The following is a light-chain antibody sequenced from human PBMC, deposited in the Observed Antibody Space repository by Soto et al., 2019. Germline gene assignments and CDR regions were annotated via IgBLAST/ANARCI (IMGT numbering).Light chain of an antibody. V-gene: IGKV3-15*01. Sequence: IVMTQSPGTLSVSPGERATLSCRASQNIGNKVGWYQQKPGQAPRLLIYGASTRATGIPVRFSGNGSGTEFTLTITSLQSEDSAVYYCQEYNYWHPITFGGGTKAEIQ. CDR3: QEYNYWHPIT. J-gene: IGKJ4*01. CDR1: QNIGNK. CDR2: GAS.